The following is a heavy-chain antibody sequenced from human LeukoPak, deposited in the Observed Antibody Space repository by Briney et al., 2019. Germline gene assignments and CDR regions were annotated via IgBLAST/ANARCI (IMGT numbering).Heavy chain of an antibody. Sequence: SETLSLTCTVSGGSISSYYWSWIRQPPGKGLEWIGYIYYSGSTNYNPSLKSRVTISVDTSKNQFSLKLSSVTAADTAVYYCARGVPPKYYFDYWGQGTLVTVSS. CDR2: IYYSGST. CDR1: GGSISSYY. V-gene: IGHV4-59*01. CDR3: ARGVPPKYYFDY. J-gene: IGHJ4*02.